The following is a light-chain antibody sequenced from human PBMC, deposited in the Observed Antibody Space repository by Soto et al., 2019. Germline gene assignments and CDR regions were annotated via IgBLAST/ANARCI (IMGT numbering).Light chain of an antibody. CDR1: SSNIGSNS. CDR3: AAWDDSLNGREV. CDR2: SNN. Sequence: VLTQPPSASGTPGQRVTISCSGSSSNIGSNSVNWYQQLPGAAPKLLIYSNNQRPSGVPDRFSGSKSGTSASLAISGLQCEDEADYYCAAWDDSLNGREVFGAGTKLTVL. V-gene: IGLV1-44*01. J-gene: IGLJ1*01.